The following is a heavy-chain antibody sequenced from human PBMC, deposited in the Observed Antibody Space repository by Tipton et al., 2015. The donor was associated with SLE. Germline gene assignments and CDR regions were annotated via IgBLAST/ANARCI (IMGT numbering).Heavy chain of an antibody. CDR2: IYYSGST. V-gene: IGHV4-39*01. Sequence: GLVKPSETLSLTCTVSGGSIGSSGYYWGWIRQPPGKGLEWIGSIYYSGSTYYNPSLESPATISLDTSKNHFSLKLSSVIAADTAVYHCARHGSSSPNRPVDYWGQGSLVSVSS. D-gene: IGHD6-6*01. J-gene: IGHJ4*02. CDR1: GGSIGSSGYY. CDR3: ARHGSSSPNRPVDY.